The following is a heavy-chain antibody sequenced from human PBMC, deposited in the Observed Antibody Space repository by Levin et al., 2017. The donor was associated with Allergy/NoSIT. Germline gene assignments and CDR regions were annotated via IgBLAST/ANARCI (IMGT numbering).Heavy chain of an antibody. CDR1: GYSFTNYW. Sequence: GESLKISCQGSGYSFTNYWIGWVRQMPGKGLEWMGLIYSGGSETRYSPSFQGQVTISADKSISTVYLQWSSLQASDTAMYYCARRHRHCSGDTCDHWYFDLWGRGTLVIVSS. V-gene: IGHV5-51*01. CDR3: ARRHRHCSGDTCDHWYFDL. J-gene: IGHJ2*01. D-gene: IGHD2-15*01. CDR2: IYSGGSET.